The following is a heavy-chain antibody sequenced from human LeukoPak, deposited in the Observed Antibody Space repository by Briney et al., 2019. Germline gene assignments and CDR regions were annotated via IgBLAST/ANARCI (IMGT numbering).Heavy chain of an antibody. CDR2: ISGSGGST. CDR1: GFTFSSYS. J-gene: IGHJ5*01. D-gene: IGHD6-13*01. Sequence: GGSLRLSCAASGFTFSSYSMNWVRQAPGKGLEWVSAISGSGGSTYYADSVKGRFTISRDNSKNTLYLQMNSLRAEDTAVYYCAKDLAYSSSWYRLDSWGQGTLVTVSS. CDR3: AKDLAYSSSWYRLDS. V-gene: IGHV3-23*01.